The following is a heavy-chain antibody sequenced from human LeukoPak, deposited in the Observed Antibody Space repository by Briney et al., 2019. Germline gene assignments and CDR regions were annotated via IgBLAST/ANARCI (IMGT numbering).Heavy chain of an antibody. CDR2: ISASGSGT. J-gene: IGHJ4*02. D-gene: IGHD6-19*01. CDR1: GFTFTSYA. Sequence: GGSLRLSCEASGFTFTSYAMHWVRQAPGKGLEWVSSISASGSGTFYTDSMNGRFTISRDNAKKTFFLQMKNLRPGDTALYYCAKGRDTSGRQNFDFWGQGTLVTVSS. CDR3: AKGRDTSGRQNFDF. V-gene: IGHV3-23*01.